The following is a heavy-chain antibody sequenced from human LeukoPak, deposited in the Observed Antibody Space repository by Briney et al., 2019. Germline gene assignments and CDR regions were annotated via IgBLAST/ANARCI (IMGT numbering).Heavy chain of an antibody. CDR1: GFTLSHYY. CDR3: ARLYSSSSGLRASDY. D-gene: IGHD6-6*01. V-gene: IGHV3-11*04. Sequence: GGSLRLSCAASGFTLSHYYMSWVRQAPGKGLEWVSYISSSGSTIFYADSVKGRFTISRDNAKNSLYLQMNSLRAEDTAVYYCARLYSSSSGLRASDYWGQGTLVTVSS. CDR2: ISSSGSTI. J-gene: IGHJ4*02.